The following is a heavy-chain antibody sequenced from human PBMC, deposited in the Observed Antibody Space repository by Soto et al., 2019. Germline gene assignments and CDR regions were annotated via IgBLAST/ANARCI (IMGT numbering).Heavy chain of an antibody. CDR2: INSGGGST. CDR3: AKVHYATPLYGLDV. CDR1: GSTFSSFV. J-gene: IGHJ6*02. D-gene: IGHD2-2*01. V-gene: IGHV3-23*01. Sequence: EVQLLESGGGLVQPGGSLRLSCAASGSTFSSFVMSWVRQAPGKGLEWVSNINSGGGSTYYADSVKGRFTISRDNSKSTLYLQMNSLRAEDTAVYYCAKVHYATPLYGLDVWGQGTTVTVSS.